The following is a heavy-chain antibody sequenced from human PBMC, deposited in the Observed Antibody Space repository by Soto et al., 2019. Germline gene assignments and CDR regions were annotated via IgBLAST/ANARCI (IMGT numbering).Heavy chain of an antibody. J-gene: IGHJ4*02. CDR2: SNDDGSST. CDR3: AKKLAIVVVITAIDY. D-gene: IGHD3-22*01. V-gene: IGHV3-74*01. CDR1: GFTFSSYW. Sequence: GGSLRLSCAASGFTFSSYWMHWVRQAPGKGLVWVSRSNDDGSSTTYADSVKGRFTISRDNSKNTLYLQMNSLRAEDTAVYYCAKKLAIVVVITAIDYWGQGTLVTVSS.